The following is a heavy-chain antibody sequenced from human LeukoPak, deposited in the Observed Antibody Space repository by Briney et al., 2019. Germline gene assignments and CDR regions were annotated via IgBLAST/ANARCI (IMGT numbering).Heavy chain of an antibody. CDR3: ARADSFTMGAFDI. D-gene: IGHD3-10*01. V-gene: IGHV4-30-4*08. CDR2: IYYSGST. Sequence: PSETLSLTCTVSGGSISSGDYYWSWIRQPPGKGLEWIGYIYYSGSTYYNPSLKSRVTISVDTSKNQSSLKLSSVTAADTAVYYCARADSFTMGAFDIWGQGTMVTVSS. CDR1: GGSISSGDYY. J-gene: IGHJ3*02.